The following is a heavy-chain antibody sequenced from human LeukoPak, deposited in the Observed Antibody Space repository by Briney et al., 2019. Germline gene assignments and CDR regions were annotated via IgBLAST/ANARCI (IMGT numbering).Heavy chain of an antibody. J-gene: IGHJ3*02. CDR1: GFTLSSYG. CDR3: ARAQSGIAVGGSAFDI. CDR2: ISYDGSNK. D-gene: IGHD6-19*01. V-gene: IGHV3-30*19. Sequence: GGSLRLSCAASGFTLSSYGMHWVRQAPGKGLEWVAVISYDGSNKYYADSVKGRFTISRDNSKNTLYLQMNSLRAEDTAVYYCARAQSGIAVGGSAFDIWGQGTMVTVSS.